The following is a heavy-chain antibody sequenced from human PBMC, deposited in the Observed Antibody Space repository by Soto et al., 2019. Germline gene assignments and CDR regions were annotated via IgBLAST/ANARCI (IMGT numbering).Heavy chain of an antibody. D-gene: IGHD1-26*01. CDR2: IYWNDDK. J-gene: IGHJ3*02. V-gene: IGHV2-5*01. Sequence: SGPTLVNPTQTLTLTCTFSGFSLSTRAVCVGWIRQPPGKALEWLALIYWNDDKRYSPSLKNRLTITKDTSKNHVVLTMTNMDPVDTATYYCAHRHELGSFDIWGQGTKVTVSS. CDR1: GFSLSTRAVC. CDR3: AHRHELGSFDI.